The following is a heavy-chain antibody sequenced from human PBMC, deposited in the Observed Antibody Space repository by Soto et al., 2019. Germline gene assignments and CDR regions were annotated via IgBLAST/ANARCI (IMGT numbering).Heavy chain of an antibody. D-gene: IGHD6-19*01. CDR3: ARPHSNGWYQHFDF. V-gene: IGHV5-51*01. Sequence: GESLKISCQGSGYKFANYWIAWVRQMPGKGLEWMGIIYPGDSDTRYGPSFQGHVTISADKSTNTAYLQWSSLKASDTAMYYCARPHSNGWYQHFDFWGQGTQVTVSS. CDR2: IYPGDSDT. CDR1: GYKFANYW. J-gene: IGHJ4*02.